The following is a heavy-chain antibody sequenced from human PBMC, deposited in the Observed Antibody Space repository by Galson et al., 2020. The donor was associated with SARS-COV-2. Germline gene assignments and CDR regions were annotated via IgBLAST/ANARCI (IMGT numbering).Heavy chain of an antibody. CDR3: ASQNYYDSSGYRTVPWFDP. CDR1: GYTFTGYY. V-gene: IGHV1-2*02. Sequence: ASVKVSCKASGYTFTGYYMHWVRQAPGQGLEWMGWINPNSGGTNYAQKFQGRVTMTRDTSISTAYMELSRLRSDDTAVYYCASQNYYDSSGYRTVPWFDPWGQGTLVTVSS. D-gene: IGHD3-22*01. J-gene: IGHJ5*02. CDR2: INPNSGGT.